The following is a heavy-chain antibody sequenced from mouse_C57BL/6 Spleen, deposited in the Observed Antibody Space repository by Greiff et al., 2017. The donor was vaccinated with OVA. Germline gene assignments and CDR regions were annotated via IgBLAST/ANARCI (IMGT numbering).Heavy chain of an antibody. V-gene: IGHV1-64*01. CDR1: GYTFTSYW. CDR3: AGGYYDYWYFDV. J-gene: IGHJ1*03. CDR2: IHPNSGST. Sequence: QVQLQQPGAELVKPGASVKLSCKASGYTFTSYWMHWVKQRPGQGLEWIGMIHPNSGSTNYNEKFKSKATLTVDKSSSTAYMQLSSLTSEDSAVYYCAGGYYDYWYFDVWGTGTTVTVSS. D-gene: IGHD2-3*01.